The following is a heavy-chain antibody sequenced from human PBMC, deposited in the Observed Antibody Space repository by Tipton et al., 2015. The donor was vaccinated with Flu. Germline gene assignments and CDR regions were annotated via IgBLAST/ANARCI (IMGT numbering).Heavy chain of an antibody. J-gene: IGHJ4*02. Sequence: QMQLVQSGAEVKKPGASVKVSCKASGYTFTSYYMHWVRQAPGQGLEWMGIINPSGGSTSYAQKFQGRVTMTRDTSTSTVYMELSSLRSEDTAAYYCAREYSSGWYREGFDYWGQGTLVTVSS. CDR3: AREYSSGWYREGFDY. CDR2: INPSGGST. V-gene: IGHV1-46*01. CDR1: GYTFTSYY. D-gene: IGHD6-19*01.